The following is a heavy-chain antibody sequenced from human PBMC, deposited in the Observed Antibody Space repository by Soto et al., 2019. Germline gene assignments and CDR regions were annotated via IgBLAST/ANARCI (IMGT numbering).Heavy chain of an antibody. CDR3: TTDQVVIAGPLDY. V-gene: IGHV3-15*07. D-gene: IGHD2-15*01. CDR1: GFTFSNAW. J-gene: IGHJ4*02. Sequence: PGGSLILSCAASGFTFSNAWMNWVRQAPGKGLEWVGRIKSKTDGGTTDYAAPVKGRFTISRDDSKNTLYLQMNSLKTEDTAVYYCTTDQVVIAGPLDYWGQGTLVTVPS. CDR2: IKSKTDGGTT.